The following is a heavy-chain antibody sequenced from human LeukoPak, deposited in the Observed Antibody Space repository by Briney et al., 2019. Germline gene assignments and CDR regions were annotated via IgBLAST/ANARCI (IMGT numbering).Heavy chain of an antibody. J-gene: IGHJ4*02. CDR2: ITFDGTNT. D-gene: IGHD2-2*03. V-gene: IGHV3-30-3*01. CDR3: ARDRGGYYDY. Sequence: PGGSLRLSCAASGFTLSNYAMHWVRQPPGKGLEWLAVITFDGTNTYYADSVKGRLTISRDTSNNALHLQMDSLRVEDTALYYCARDRGGYYDYWGQGTLVSVSA. CDR1: GFTLSNYA.